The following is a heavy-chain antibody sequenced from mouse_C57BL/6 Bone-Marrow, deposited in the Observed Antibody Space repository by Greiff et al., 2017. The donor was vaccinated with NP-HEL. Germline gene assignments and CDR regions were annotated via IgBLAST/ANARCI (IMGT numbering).Heavy chain of an antibody. CDR2: IYPGDGDT. CDR3: ARGGPGYYFDY. V-gene: IGHV1-82*01. Sequence: QVQLQQSGPELVKPGASVKISCKASGYAFSSSWMNWVKQRPGKGLEWIGRIYPGDGDTNYNRKFKGKATLTADKSSSTAYMQLSSLTSEDSAVYVCARGGPGYYFDYWGQGTTLTVSS. D-gene: IGHD3-3*01. CDR1: GYAFSSSW. J-gene: IGHJ2*01.